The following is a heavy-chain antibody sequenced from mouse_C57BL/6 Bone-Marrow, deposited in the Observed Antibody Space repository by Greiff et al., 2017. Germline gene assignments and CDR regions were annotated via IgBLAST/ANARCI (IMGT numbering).Heavy chain of an antibody. D-gene: IGHD1-1*01. CDR2: IDPSDSYT. V-gene: IGHV1-69*01. Sequence: QVQLQQPGAELVMPGASVKLSCKASGYTFTSYWMHWVKQRPGQGLEWIGEIDPSDSYTNYNQKFKGKSTLTVDKSSSTAYMQLSHLTSEDSAVYYCARDTTVVAPAWFAYWGQGTLVTVSA. CDR1: GYTFTSYW. CDR3: ARDTTVVAPAWFAY. J-gene: IGHJ3*01.